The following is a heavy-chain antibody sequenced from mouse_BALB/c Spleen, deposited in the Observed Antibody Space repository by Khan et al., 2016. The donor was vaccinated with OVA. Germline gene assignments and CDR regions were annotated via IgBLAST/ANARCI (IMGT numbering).Heavy chain of an antibody. Sequence: EVQLQESGPGLVKPSQSLSLTCTVTGYAITSDYAWNWIRQFPGNKLEWMGYIKYSGSTSYNPSLKSRISITRDTSKNQFFLQLKSVPSEDTATYYWARAGTISTVVVTDFDFWGQGTTLTVSS. V-gene: IGHV3-2*02. J-gene: IGHJ2*01. CDR1: GYAITSDYA. D-gene: IGHD1-1*01. CDR2: IKYSGST. CDR3: ARAGTISTVVVTDFDF.